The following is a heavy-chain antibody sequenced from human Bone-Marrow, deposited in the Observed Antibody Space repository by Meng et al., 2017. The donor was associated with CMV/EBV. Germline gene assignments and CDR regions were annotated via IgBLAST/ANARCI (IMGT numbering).Heavy chain of an antibody. D-gene: IGHD2-2*01. CDR1: GGSISSSSYY. V-gene: IGHV4-61*01. J-gene: IGHJ3*02. Sequence: SETLSLTCTVSGGSISSSSYYWSWIRQPPGKGLEWIGYIYYSGSANYNPTLKSRVTISVDTSKNQFSLKLSSVTAADTAVYYCARERIPAALNAFDIWGQGTMVTVPS. CDR2: IYYSGSA. CDR3: ARERIPAALNAFDI.